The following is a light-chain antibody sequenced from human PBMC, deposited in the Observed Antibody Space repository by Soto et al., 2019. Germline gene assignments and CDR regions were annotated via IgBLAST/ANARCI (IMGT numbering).Light chain of an antibody. J-gene: IGKJ1*01. CDR3: HQYNVWPT. V-gene: IGKV3-15*01. CDR2: GAF. Sequence: EIPRTQLPAMLAWSTGARASLSCRASQSVSSNLAWYQLKPGQAPRLRIYGAFTRATGIPARFSGSGSGTEFTLTITSLQSEDCAVDYCHQYNVWPTFGQGTKVEIK. CDR1: QSVSSN.